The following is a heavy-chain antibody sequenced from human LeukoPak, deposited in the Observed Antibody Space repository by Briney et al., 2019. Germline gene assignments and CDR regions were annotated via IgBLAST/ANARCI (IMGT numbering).Heavy chain of an antibody. D-gene: IGHD2/OR15-2a*01. Sequence: GGSLRLSCAVSGFTFITYSMNWVRRAPGKGLEWVSSIYITTSGPYTYYADSVKGRFTISKDNAKNSLNLQMVRLKAEDTVLYACNLNNSAASANFYWGLGTLVTVSS. CDR2: ITTSGPYT. CDR1: GFTFITYS. V-gene: IGHV3-21*01. J-gene: IGHJ4*02. CDR3: NLNNSAASANFY.